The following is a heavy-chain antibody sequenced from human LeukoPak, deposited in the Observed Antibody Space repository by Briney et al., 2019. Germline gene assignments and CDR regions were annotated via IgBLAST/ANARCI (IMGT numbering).Heavy chain of an antibody. Sequence: SETLSLTCTVSGGSISSYYWSWIRQPPGKGLEWIGYIYYRGSTNYNPSLKSRVTTSIDTSKNQFSLKLRSVTAADTAVYFCARHSYDSSGYYGGFDFWGQGTLVTVSS. CDR2: IYYRGST. V-gene: IGHV4-59*08. D-gene: IGHD3-22*01. J-gene: IGHJ4*02. CDR1: GGSISSYY. CDR3: ARHSYDSSGYYGGFDF.